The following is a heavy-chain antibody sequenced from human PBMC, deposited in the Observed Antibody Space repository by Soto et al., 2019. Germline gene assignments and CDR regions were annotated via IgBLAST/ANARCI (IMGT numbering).Heavy chain of an antibody. V-gene: IGHV3-23*01. CDR2: IRGVAGST. J-gene: IGHJ4*02. CDR3: VKGAWLDY. Sequence: PGGSLRLCCAASGFTCSAFDMTWVRQAPGKGLEWVSLIRGVAGSTHYPDSVKGRFTISNDTSNNVLYLEMNNLSADDTAVYFCVKGAWLDYWGQGNMVTVSS. CDR1: GFTCSAFD.